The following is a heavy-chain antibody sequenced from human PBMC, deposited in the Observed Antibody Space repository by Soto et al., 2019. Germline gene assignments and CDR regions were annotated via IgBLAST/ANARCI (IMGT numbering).Heavy chain of an antibody. CDR1: GFTFTSSA. Sequence: SVKVSCKASGFTFTSSAVQWVRQARGQRLEWIGWIVVGSGNTNYAQKFQERVTLTRDMSTSTAYMELSSLRSEDTAVYYCAAAYCSSTSCRAHYYYGMDVWGQGTTVTVSS. D-gene: IGHD2-2*01. CDR3: AAAYCSSTSCRAHYYYGMDV. CDR2: IVVGSGNT. J-gene: IGHJ6*02. V-gene: IGHV1-58*01.